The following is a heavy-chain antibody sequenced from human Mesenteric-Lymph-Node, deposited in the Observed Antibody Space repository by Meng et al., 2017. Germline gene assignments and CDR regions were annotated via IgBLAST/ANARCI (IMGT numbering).Heavy chain of an antibody. J-gene: IGHJ6*02. Sequence: SVKVSCKASGGTFSSYAISWVRQAPGQGLEWMGGIIPIFGTANYAQKFQGRVTITADESTSTAYMELSSLRSEDTAVYYCARERYDYVWGSYRYGMDVWGQGTTVTVSS. CDR3: ARERYDYVWGSYRYGMDV. CDR1: GGTFSSYA. D-gene: IGHD3-16*01. CDR2: IIPIFGTA. V-gene: IGHV1-69*13.